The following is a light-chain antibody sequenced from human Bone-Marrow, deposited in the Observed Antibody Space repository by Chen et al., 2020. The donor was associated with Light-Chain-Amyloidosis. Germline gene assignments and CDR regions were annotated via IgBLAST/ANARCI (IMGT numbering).Light chain of an antibody. CDR2: DAS. Sequence: EILLTQSPATLSLSPGARATLPCRASQSVSNYLAWYQQKPGQAPRLLIYDASKRATGIPARFSGSGSGTDFTLTISSLEPEDFAVYYCQQRVNWRTFGGGTKVEFK. V-gene: IGKV3-11*01. CDR3: QQRVNWRT. CDR1: QSVSNY. J-gene: IGKJ4*01.